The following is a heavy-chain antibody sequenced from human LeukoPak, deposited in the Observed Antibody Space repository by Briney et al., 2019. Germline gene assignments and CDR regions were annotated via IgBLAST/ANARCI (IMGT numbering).Heavy chain of an antibody. J-gene: IGHJ5*02. D-gene: IGHD2-15*01. CDR3: ARVGSEYCSGGSCYWTDP. CDR1: GYTFTSYG. Sequence: ASVKLSCKASGYTFTSYGISWVRQAPGHGLEWMGWISAYNGNTNYAQKLQGRVTMTTDTSTSTAYMELRSLRSDDTAVYYCARVGSEYCSGGSCYWTDPWGQGTLVTVSS. CDR2: ISAYNGNT. V-gene: IGHV1-18*01.